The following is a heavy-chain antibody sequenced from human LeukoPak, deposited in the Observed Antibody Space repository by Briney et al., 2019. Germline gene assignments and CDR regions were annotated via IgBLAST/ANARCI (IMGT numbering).Heavy chain of an antibody. CDR3: AKDMEQWLVDAFDI. Sequence: GGSLRLSCAASGFTFSDYYMSWIRQAPGKGLEWVSYISSSGSTIYYADSVKGRFTISRDNAKNSLYLQMNSLRAEDTAVYYCAKDMEQWLVDAFDIWGQGTMVTVSS. V-gene: IGHV3-11*04. CDR1: GFTFSDYY. D-gene: IGHD6-19*01. CDR2: ISSSGSTI. J-gene: IGHJ3*02.